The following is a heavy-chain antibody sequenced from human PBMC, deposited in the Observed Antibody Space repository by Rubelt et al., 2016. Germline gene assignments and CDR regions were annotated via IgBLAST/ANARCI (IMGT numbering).Heavy chain of an antibody. V-gene: IGHV1-69*04. Sequence: QVQLVQSGAEVKKPGSSVKVSCKASGGTFSSYAISWVRQAPGQGLERMGRIIPILGIANYAQKFQGRVTITADKSTSTAYMELSSLRSEDTAVYYCARTKTVEMATIPLAYWGQGTLVTVSS. D-gene: IGHD5-24*01. CDR3: ARTKTVEMATIPLAY. J-gene: IGHJ4*02. CDR2: IIPILGIA. CDR1: GGTFSSYA.